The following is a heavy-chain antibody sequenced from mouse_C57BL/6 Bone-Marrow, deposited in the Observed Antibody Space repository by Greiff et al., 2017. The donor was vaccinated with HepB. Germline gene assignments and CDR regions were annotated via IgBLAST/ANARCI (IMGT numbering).Heavy chain of an antibody. Sequence: VQLQQSGPELVKPGASVKISCKASGYAFSSSWMNWVKQRPGKGLEWIGRIYPGDGDTNYNGKFKGKATLTADKSSSTAYMQLSSLTSEDSAVDFCARAGGSLAYWGQGTLVTVSA. CDR1: GYAFSSSW. CDR2: IYPGDGDT. V-gene: IGHV1-82*01. CDR3: ARAGGSLAY. D-gene: IGHD3-1*01. J-gene: IGHJ3*01.